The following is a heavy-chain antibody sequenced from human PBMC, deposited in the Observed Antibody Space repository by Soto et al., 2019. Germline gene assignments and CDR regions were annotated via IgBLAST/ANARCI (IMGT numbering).Heavy chain of an antibody. CDR1: GGSFSGYY. CDR2: INHSGST. V-gene: IGHV4-34*01. J-gene: IGHJ4*02. Sequence: SETLSLTCAVYGGSFSGYYWSWIRQPPGKGLEWIGEINHSGSTNYNPSLKSRVTISVDTSKNQFSLKLSSVTAADTAVYYCARLDYGDYVDYWGQGTLVTVSS. CDR3: ARLDYGDYVDY. D-gene: IGHD4-17*01.